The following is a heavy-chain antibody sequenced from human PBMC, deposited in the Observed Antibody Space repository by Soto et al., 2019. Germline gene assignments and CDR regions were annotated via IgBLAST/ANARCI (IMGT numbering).Heavy chain of an antibody. V-gene: IGHV1-69*12. CDR3: ARVSRYCSGGSFYVLPGSDY. Sequence: QVQLVQSGAEVKKPGSSVKVSCKASGGTFSSYAISWVRQAPGQGLEWMGGIIPIFGTANYAQKLQGRVTITADESTSTAYMELSSQRSDDTAVYYCARVSRYCSGGSFYVLPGSDYWGQGTLVTVSS. J-gene: IGHJ4*02. CDR2: IIPIFGTA. D-gene: IGHD2-15*01. CDR1: GGTFSSYA.